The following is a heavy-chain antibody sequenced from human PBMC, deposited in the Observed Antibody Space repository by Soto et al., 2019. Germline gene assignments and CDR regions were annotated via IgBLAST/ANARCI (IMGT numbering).Heavy chain of an antibody. Sequence: HVQLVQSGGGVVQPGRSLRLSCAASGFTVSNTGMHWVRQAPGKGLEWVAVLWYDGNTKYYADSVKGRFTISRDNSKNTLYLQMNSLRAEDTAVYYCARDPCIPCGSIPYLDTRGQGTLVTVSS. V-gene: IGHV3-33*01. CDR1: GFTVSNTG. D-gene: IGHD2-2*01. CDR2: LWYDGNTK. J-gene: IGHJ4*02. CDR3: ARDPCIPCGSIPYLDT.